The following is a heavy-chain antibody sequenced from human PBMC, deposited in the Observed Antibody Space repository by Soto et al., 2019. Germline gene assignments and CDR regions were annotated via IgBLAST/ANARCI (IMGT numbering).Heavy chain of an antibody. CDR1: GYTFTSYD. Sequence: QVQLVQSGAEVKKPGASVKVSCKASGYTFTSYDINWVRQATGQGLEWMGWMNPNSGNTGYAQKFQGRVTMTRNTDIRTAYMELSSLRYEGTAVYYCASGINYYASGDDAFDIWGQGTMVTVSS. D-gene: IGHD3-10*01. J-gene: IGHJ3*02. CDR3: ASGINYYASGDDAFDI. V-gene: IGHV1-8*01. CDR2: MNPNSGNT.